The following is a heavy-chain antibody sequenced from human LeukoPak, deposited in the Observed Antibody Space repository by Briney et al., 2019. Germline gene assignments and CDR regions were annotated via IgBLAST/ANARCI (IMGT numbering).Heavy chain of an antibody. V-gene: IGHV3-23*01. D-gene: IGHD3-3*01. J-gene: IGHJ5*02. CDR3: AKDHWEWSRVS. Sequence: GGSLRFSCVASGFTFSSDAMSWVRQPPGKGLEWVSVISGSGDSIYYADSVKGRFTISRDNSKNTLYLQMNSLRAEDTAVYYCAKDHWEWSRVSWGQGTLVTVSS. CDR1: GFTFSSDA. CDR2: ISGSGDSI.